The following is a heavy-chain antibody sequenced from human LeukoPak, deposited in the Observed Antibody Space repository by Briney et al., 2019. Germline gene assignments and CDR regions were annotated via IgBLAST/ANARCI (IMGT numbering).Heavy chain of an antibody. V-gene: IGHV1-18*01. CDR2: ITTYNGNT. D-gene: IGHD2-2*01. CDR1: GYTFINYG. J-gene: IGHJ5*02. Sequence: GASAKVSCKASGYTFINYGFNWVRQAPGRGLEWMGWITTYNGNTHSAEKFQGRVTLTTDTSTSTAYMELRSLTSDDTAVYYCARIGCSSTSCYGNSVDPWGQGTLVTVSS. CDR3: ARIGCSSTSCYGNSVDP.